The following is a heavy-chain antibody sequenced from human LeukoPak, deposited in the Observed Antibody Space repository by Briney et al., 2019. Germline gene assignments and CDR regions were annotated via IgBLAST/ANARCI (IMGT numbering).Heavy chain of an antibody. V-gene: IGHV3-23*01. J-gene: IGHJ4*02. CDR1: GFTFSSYA. D-gene: IGHD3-22*01. CDR3: AKGLSGSSGYYYPLGY. Sequence: GGSLRLSCAASGFTFSSYAMSWVRQAPGKGLEWVSAISGSGGSTYYADSVKGRFTISRDNSKNTLYLQMNSLRAEDTAVYYCAKGLSGSSGYYYPLGYWGQGTLVTVSS. CDR2: ISGSGGST.